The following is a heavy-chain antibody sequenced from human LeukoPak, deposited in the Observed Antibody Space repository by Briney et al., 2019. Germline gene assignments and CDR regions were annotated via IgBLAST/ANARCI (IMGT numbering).Heavy chain of an antibody. D-gene: IGHD1-26*01. CDR2: ISAYNGNT. CDR1: GYTFTSYG. Sequence: ASVKVSCKTSGYTFTSYGISWVRQAPGQGLEWMGWISAYNGNTNYAQKLQGRVTMTTDTSTGTAHMELRSLRSDDTAVYYCARDRGSYFDYWGQGTLVTVSS. V-gene: IGHV1-18*01. J-gene: IGHJ4*02. CDR3: ARDRGSYFDY.